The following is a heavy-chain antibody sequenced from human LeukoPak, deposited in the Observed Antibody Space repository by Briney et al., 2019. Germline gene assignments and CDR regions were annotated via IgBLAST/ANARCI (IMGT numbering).Heavy chain of an antibody. CDR2: INWNGGST. D-gene: IGHD1-26*01. CDR1: GFTFDDYG. Sequence: SGGSLRLSCAASGFTFDDYGMSWVRQAPGKGLEWVSGINWNGGSTGYADSVKGRFTISRDNAKNSLYLQINSLRAEDTAVYYCARDPYSGRYGDYYYYYMDVRGKGTTVTISS. J-gene: IGHJ6*03. V-gene: IGHV3-20*04. CDR3: ARDPYSGRYGDYYYYYMDV.